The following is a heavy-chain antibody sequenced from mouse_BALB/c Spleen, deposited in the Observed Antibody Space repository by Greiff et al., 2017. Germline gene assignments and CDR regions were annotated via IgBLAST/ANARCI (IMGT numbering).Heavy chain of an antibody. D-gene: IGHD3-1*01. CDR1: GYSFTGYN. J-gene: IGHJ4*01. V-gene: IGHV1-39*01. CDR3: ARSETRLGLRNYYAMDY. Sequence: EVQLQESGPEVEKPGASVKISCKASGYSFTGYNMNWVKQSNGKSLEWIGNIDPYYGGTSYNQKFKGKATLTVDKSSSTAYMQLKSLTSEDSAVYYCARSETRLGLRNYYAMDYWGQGTSVTVSS. CDR2: IDPYYGGT.